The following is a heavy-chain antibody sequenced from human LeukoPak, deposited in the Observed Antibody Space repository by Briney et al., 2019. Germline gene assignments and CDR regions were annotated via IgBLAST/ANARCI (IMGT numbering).Heavy chain of an antibody. CDR3: AKESTGLLWFGELLF. J-gene: IGHJ4*02. V-gene: IGHV3-23*01. Sequence: GGSLRLSCAASGFTFSSYAMSWVRQAPGKGLEWVSAISGSGGSTYYADSVKGRFTISRDNSKNTLYLQMNSLRAEDTAVYYCAKESTGLLWFGELLFWGQGTLVTVPS. D-gene: IGHD3-10*01. CDR2: ISGSGGST. CDR1: GFTFSSYA.